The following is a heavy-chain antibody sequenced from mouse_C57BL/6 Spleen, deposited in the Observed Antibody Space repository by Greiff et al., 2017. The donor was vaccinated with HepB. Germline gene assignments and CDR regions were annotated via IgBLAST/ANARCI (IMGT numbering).Heavy chain of an antibody. J-gene: IGHJ4*01. Sequence: QVQLQQPGAELVRPGSSVKLSCKASGYTFTSYWMHWVKQRPIQGLEWIGNIDPSDSETHYNQKFKDKATLTVDKSSSTAYMQLSSLTSEDSAVYYCARSGIDYGNSYAMDYWGQGTSVTVSS. CDR2: IDPSDSET. CDR1: GYTFTSYW. CDR3: ARSGIDYGNSYAMDY. V-gene: IGHV1-52*01. D-gene: IGHD2-1*01.